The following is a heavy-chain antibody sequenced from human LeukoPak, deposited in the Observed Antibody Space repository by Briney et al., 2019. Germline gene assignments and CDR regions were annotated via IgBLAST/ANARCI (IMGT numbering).Heavy chain of an antibody. CDR1: GGSISSSNYY. D-gene: IGHD2-15*01. CDR2: IYSGGNT. CDR3: ARGDCSGGSCYTFDY. Sequence: SETLSLTCTVSGGSISSSNYYWGWSRQPPGKGLEWIGSIYSGGNTYYNPSLKSRVTISIDTSKNQFSLKLSSVTAADTAVYYCARGDCSGGSCYTFDYWGQGTLVTVSS. J-gene: IGHJ4*02. V-gene: IGHV4-39*07.